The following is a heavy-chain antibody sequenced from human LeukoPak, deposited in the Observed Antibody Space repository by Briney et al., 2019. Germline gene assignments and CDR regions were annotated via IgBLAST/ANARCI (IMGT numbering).Heavy chain of an antibody. CDR1: GFTFSSYS. D-gene: IGHD5-24*01. CDR3: ARDRDGYNSRSDY. J-gene: IGHJ4*02. CDR2: ISSSGNTI. Sequence: GGSLRLSCAASGFTFSSYSMNWVRQAPGRGLEWVSYISSSGNTIYYADSVKGRFTISRDNAKNSLYLQMNSLRAEDTAVYYCARDRDGYNSRSDYWGQGTLVTVSS. V-gene: IGHV3-48*01.